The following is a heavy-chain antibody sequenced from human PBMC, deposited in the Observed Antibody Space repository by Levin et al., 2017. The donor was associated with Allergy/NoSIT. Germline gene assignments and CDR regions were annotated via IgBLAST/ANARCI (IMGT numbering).Heavy chain of an antibody. CDR2: IWYDGSNK. V-gene: IGHV3-33*01. D-gene: IGHD4-17*01. CDR3: ARDLSTAGTTVTISWYFDL. Sequence: GESLKISCAASGFTFSSYGMHWVRQAPGKGLEWVAVIWYDGSNKYYADSVKGRFTISRDNSKNTLYLQMNSLRAEDTAVYYCARDLSTAGTTVTISWYFDLWGRGTLVTVSS. CDR1: GFTFSSYG. J-gene: IGHJ2*01.